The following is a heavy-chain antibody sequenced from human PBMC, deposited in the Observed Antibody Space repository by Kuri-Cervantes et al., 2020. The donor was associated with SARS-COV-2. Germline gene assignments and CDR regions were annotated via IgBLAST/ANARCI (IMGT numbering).Heavy chain of an antibody. CDR1: GYTFTGYY. CDR3: ARLGGYYYYYMDV. D-gene: IGHD3-16*01. J-gene: IGHJ6*03. Sequence: ASVKVSCKASGYTFTGYYMHWVRQAPGQGLEWMGWINPNSGGTNYAQKFQGRVTMTRDTSISTAYMELSRLKASDTAMYYCARLGGYYYYYMDVWGKGTTVTVSS. CDR2: INPNSGGT. V-gene: IGHV1-2*02.